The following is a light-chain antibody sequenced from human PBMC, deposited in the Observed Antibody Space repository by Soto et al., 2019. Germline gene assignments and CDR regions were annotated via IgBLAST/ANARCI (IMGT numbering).Light chain of an antibody. CDR1: QSVSSSY. CDR3: QQYGSSPPNT. V-gene: IGKV3-20*01. Sequence: EIVLTQSPGTLSLSPGERATLSCRASQSVSSSYLAWYQQKPCQAHRLLIYGASSRATGIPDRFSGSGSGTDFTLTISRLEPEDFAVYYCQQYGSSPPNTFGQGTRLEIK. J-gene: IGKJ5*01. CDR2: GAS.